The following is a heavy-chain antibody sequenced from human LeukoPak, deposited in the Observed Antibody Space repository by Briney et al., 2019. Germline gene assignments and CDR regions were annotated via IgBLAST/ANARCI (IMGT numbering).Heavy chain of an antibody. J-gene: IGHJ4*02. CDR2: INSDGSRT. CDR3: ARVLETAMVYGTFGY. D-gene: IGHD5-18*01. Sequence: GGSLRLFCAASGFTFSSYWMHWVRQAPGKGLVWVSRINSDGSRTTYADSVRGRFTISRDNAKNTLYLQMNSLRAEDTAVYYCARVLETAMVYGTFGYWGQGTLVTVSS. V-gene: IGHV3-74*01. CDR1: GFTFSSYW.